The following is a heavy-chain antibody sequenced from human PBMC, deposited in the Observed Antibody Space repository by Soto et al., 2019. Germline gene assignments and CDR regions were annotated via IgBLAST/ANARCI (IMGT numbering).Heavy chain of an antibody. J-gene: IGHJ6*02. CDR1: GFTFSSYG. CDR2: ISYDGSNK. V-gene: IGHV3-30*18. D-gene: IGHD3-10*01. CDR3: AKDYIRWLRGSDYYYGMDV. Sequence: GGSLRLSCAASGFTFSSYGMHWVRQAPGKGLEWVAVISYDGSNKYYADSVKGRFTISRDNSKNTLYLQMNSLRAGDTAVYYCAKDYIRWLRGSDYYYGMDVWGQGTTVTVSS.